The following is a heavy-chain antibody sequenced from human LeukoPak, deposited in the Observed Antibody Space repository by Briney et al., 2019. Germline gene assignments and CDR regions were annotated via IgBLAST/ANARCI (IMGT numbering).Heavy chain of an antibody. D-gene: IGHD3-22*01. Sequence: GGSLRLSCSASGFTFSAYAMHWVRQAPGKGLEYVSGISSNAVRIYYADSVKGRFTISRDNSKRTVHLQMSSLRAEDTAMFYCVKGHYDSSGYLDVWGQGTLVTVSS. CDR1: GFTFSAYA. V-gene: IGHV3-64D*09. CDR2: ISSNAVRI. CDR3: VKGHYDSSGYLDV. J-gene: IGHJ4*02.